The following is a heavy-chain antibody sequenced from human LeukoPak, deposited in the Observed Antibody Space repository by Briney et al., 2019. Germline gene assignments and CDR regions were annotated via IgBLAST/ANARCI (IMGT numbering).Heavy chain of an antibody. CDR1: GYTVTGYY. CDR3: ARDQYYDSSGYYYGDAFDI. Sequence: GASVKVSCKASGYTVTGYYMHWVRQAPGQGLEWMGWINLNSGGTNYAQKFQGRVTMTRDTSISTAYMELSRLRSDDTAVYYCARDQYYDSSGYYYGDAFDIWGQGTMVTVSS. V-gene: IGHV1-2*02. CDR2: INLNSGGT. J-gene: IGHJ3*02. D-gene: IGHD3-22*01.